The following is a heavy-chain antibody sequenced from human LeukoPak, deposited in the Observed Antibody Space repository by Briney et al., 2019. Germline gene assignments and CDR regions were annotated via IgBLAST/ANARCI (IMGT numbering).Heavy chain of an antibody. Sequence: VASVKVSCKASGYTFTSYGISWVRQAPGQGLEWMGIINPSGGSTSYAQKFQGRVTMTRDTSTSTVYMELSSLRSEDTAVYYCARRGRSGWHVLGDWGQGTLVTVSS. CDR2: INPSGGST. J-gene: IGHJ4*02. CDR1: GYTFTSYG. CDR3: ARRGRSGWHVLGD. D-gene: IGHD6-19*01. V-gene: IGHV1-46*01.